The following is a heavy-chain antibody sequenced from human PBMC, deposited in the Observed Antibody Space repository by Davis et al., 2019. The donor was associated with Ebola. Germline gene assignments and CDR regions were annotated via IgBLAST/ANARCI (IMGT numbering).Heavy chain of an antibody. Sequence: GESLKISCAASGFTFDDYGMSWVRQAPGKGLEWVSGINWNGGSTGYADSVKGRFTISRDNAKNSLYLQMNSLRAEDTALYYCARDPKLGLEDYWGQGTLVTVSS. D-gene: IGHD7-27*01. CDR3: ARDPKLGLEDY. CDR2: INWNGGST. V-gene: IGHV3-20*04. CDR1: GFTFDDYG. J-gene: IGHJ4*02.